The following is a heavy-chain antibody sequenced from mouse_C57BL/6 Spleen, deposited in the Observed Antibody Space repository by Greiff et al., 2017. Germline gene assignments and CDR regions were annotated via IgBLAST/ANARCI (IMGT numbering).Heavy chain of an antibody. CDR1: GYAFSSSW. V-gene: IGHV1-82*01. Sequence: QVQLQQSGPELVKPGASVKISCKASGYAFSSSWMNWVKQRPGKGLEWIGRIYPGDGDTNYNGKFKGKATLTADKSSSTAYMQLSSLTSEDSAVYFCANMWYFDYWGQGTTLTVSS. J-gene: IGHJ2*01. CDR3: ANMWYFDY. CDR2: IYPGDGDT.